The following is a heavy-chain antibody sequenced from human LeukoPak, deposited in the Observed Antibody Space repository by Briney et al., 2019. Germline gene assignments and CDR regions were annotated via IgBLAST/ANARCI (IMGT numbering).Heavy chain of an antibody. J-gene: IGHJ4*02. CDR1: GFTFGDYA. Sequence: GGSLRLSCTASGFTFGDYAMSWVRQAPGKGLEWVSVISGSGGSTYYADSVKGRFTISRDNSKNTLYLQMNSLRAEDTAVYYCAKTPFNCGGDCSFGTGYYFDYWGQGTLVTVSS. CDR3: AKTPFNCGGDCSFGTGYYFDY. CDR2: ISGSGGST. D-gene: IGHD2-21*02. V-gene: IGHV3-23*01.